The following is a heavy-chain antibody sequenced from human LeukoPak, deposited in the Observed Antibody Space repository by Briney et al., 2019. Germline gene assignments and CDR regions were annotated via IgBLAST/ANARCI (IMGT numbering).Heavy chain of an antibody. CDR3: ARDSYSYESSGYPYVY. D-gene: IGHD3-22*01. CDR2: IKQDGSEK. V-gene: IGHV3-7*01. J-gene: IGHJ4*02. Sequence: GGSLRLSCAASEFTFSSYWMSWVRQAPGKGLEWVANIKQDGSEKYYVDSVKGRFTISRDNAKKSLYLQMNSLRAEDTAVYYCARDSYSYESSGYPYVYWGQGTLVTVSS. CDR1: EFTFSSYW.